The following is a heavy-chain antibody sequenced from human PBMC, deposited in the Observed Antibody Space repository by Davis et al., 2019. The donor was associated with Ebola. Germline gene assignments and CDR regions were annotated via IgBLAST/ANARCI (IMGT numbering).Heavy chain of an antibody. J-gene: IGHJ6*02. Sequence: PAGSLRLSCAASGFTFSSYGMHWVRQAPGKGLEWVAVIWYEGSNKYYADSVKGRFTISRDNSKNTLYLQMNSLRAEDTAVYYCAKDLVGWRYYYGMDVWGQGTTVTVSS. CDR2: IWYEGSNK. D-gene: IGHD6-19*01. CDR1: GFTFSSYG. CDR3: AKDLVGWRYYYGMDV. V-gene: IGHV3-30*02.